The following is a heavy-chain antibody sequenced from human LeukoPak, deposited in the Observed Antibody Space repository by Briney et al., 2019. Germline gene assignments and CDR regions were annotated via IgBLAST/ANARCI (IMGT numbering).Heavy chain of an antibody. CDR2: ITTSGSTI. Sequence: GGSLRLSCTISGFTFSDYYMNWIRQAPGKGLEWVSYITTSGSTIYYIDSVKGRFTISRDNAKNSLYLQMNSLRAEDTAVYYCARSSSYGYVRTMDVWGQGTTVTVSS. CDR1: GFTFSDYY. CDR3: ARSSSYGYVRTMDV. D-gene: IGHD5-18*01. V-gene: IGHV3-11*01. J-gene: IGHJ6*02.